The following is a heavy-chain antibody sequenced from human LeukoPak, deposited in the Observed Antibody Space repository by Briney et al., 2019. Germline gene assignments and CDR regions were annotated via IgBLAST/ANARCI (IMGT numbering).Heavy chain of an antibody. CDR1: GYTFTSYY. CDR2: INPNGGSP. CDR3: ARVGGYCSTTTCYNDNGMDV. Sequence: GASVKVSCRASGYTFTSYYIHWVRQAPGQGLEWMARINPNGGSPNYAQKFQGRVTLTRDMSTSTIDMELSSLRSEDTAIYYCARVGGYCSTTTCYNDNGMDVWGQGTTVTVSS. V-gene: IGHV1-46*01. J-gene: IGHJ6*02. D-gene: IGHD2-2*02.